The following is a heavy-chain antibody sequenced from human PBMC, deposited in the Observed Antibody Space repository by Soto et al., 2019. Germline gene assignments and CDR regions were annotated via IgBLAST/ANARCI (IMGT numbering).Heavy chain of an antibody. CDR3: SLPGDILTGYHNFDY. Sequence: GGSLRLSCAASGFTFSSYSMNWVRQAPGKGLEWVSSISSGSSYIYYADSVKGRFTISRDNAKNSLYLQMNSLRAEDTAVYYCSLPGDILTGYHNFDYWGQGTLVTVSS. J-gene: IGHJ4*02. CDR2: ISSGSSYI. CDR1: GFTFSSYS. D-gene: IGHD3-9*01. V-gene: IGHV3-21*01.